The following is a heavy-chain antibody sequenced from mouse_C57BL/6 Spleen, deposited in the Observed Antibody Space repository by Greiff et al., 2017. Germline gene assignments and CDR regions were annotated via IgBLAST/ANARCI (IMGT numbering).Heavy chain of an antibody. Sequence: QVQLQQPGAELVKPGASVKMSCKASGYTFTSYWITWVKQRPGQGLEWIGDIYPGSGSTNYNEKFKSKATLTVDTPSSTAYMQLSSLTSEDSAVYYCARFEGYYFDYWGQGTTLTVSS. CDR2: IYPGSGST. CDR1: GYTFTSYW. J-gene: IGHJ2*01. V-gene: IGHV1-55*01. CDR3: ARFEGYYFDY.